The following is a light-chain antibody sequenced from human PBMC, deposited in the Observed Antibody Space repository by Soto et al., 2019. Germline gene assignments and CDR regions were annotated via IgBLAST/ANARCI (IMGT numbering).Light chain of an antibody. CDR1: QSVSNY. CDR2: AVS. J-gene: IGKJ5*01. V-gene: IGKV1-39*01. Sequence: DIQMTQSPSSLSASVGDRVTITCRASQSVSNYLNWYQQKPGKAPKLLIYAVSFFQSGVPSRFSGSGSRTDFTLTISSLQPEDFATYYCQQSYTTHITFGQGTRLEIK. CDR3: QQSYTTHIT.